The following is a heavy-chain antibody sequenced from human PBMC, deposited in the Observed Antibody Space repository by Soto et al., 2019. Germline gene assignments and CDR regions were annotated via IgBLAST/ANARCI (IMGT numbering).Heavy chain of an antibody. Sequence: QVQLVESGGGVVQPGRSLRLSCAASGFTFSSYAMHWVRQAPGKGLEWVAVISYDGSNKYYADSVKGRFTISRDNSKNXLYLQMNSLRAEDTAVYYCARGKAAAKYYYYGMDVWGQGTTVTVSS. CDR2: ISYDGSNK. J-gene: IGHJ6*02. CDR1: GFTFSSYA. V-gene: IGHV3-30-3*01. D-gene: IGHD6-13*01. CDR3: ARGKAAAKYYYYGMDV.